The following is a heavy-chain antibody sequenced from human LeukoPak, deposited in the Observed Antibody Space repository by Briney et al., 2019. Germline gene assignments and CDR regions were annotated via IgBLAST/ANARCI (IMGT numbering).Heavy chain of an antibody. D-gene: IGHD5-12*01. CDR3: ATGVATAFTY. CDR1: GYTFTGYY. Sequence: ASVKVSCKASGYTFTGYYIHWVRQAPGQGLEWMAWINPDSGDSYSAPKFQGRVTMTRDTSISTASMEVSWLSSDDTAVYYCATGVATAFTYWGQGTLVTVSS. J-gene: IGHJ4*02. CDR2: INPDSGDS. V-gene: IGHV1-2*02.